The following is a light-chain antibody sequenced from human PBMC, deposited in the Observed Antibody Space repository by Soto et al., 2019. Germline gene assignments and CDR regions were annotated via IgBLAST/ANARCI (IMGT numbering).Light chain of an antibody. V-gene: IGLV2-14*01. CDR2: EVS. CDR1: SSDVGGYNY. J-gene: IGLJ1*01. Sequence: QSALTQPASVSGSPGQSITISCTGTSSDVGGYNYASWYQHHPGKAPKLMIYEVSNRPSGVSKRFSGSKSGNTASLTISGLHAEDEADYYCTSYTSSSTYVFGTGTKLTVL. CDR3: TSYTSSSTYV.